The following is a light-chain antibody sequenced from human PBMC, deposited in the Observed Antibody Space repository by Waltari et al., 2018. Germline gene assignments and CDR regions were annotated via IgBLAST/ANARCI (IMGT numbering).Light chain of an antibody. CDR2: KVS. J-gene: IGKJ4*01. CDR3: MQGTHWPLT. CDR1: QSLVYSVGKTY. V-gene: IGKV2-30*01. Sequence: DVVITQSPLSLPVTLGQPASISCRSSQSLVYSVGKTYLNWFQQRPGQSPRRLIYKVSNRDSGVPDRFSGSGSGTEFTLTISRVEAEDVGMYYCMQGTHWPLTFGGGTKVEIK.